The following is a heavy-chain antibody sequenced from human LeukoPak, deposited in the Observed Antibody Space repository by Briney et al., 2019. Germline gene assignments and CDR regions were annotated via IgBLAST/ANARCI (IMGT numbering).Heavy chain of an antibody. CDR1: GGTFSSYA. CDR3: ARDLGTTGTFDAFDI. V-gene: IGHV1-69*05. J-gene: IGHJ3*02. Sequence: GASVKVSCKASGGTFSSYAISWVRQAPGQGLEWMGRIIPIFGTANYAQKFQGRVTITTDESTSTAYMELSSLRSEDTAVYYCARDLGTTGTFDAFDIWGQGTMVTVSS. CDR2: IIPIFGTA. D-gene: IGHD1-1*01.